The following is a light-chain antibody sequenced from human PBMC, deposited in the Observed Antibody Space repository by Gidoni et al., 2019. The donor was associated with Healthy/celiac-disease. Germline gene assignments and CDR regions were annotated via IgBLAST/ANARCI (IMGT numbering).Light chain of an antibody. J-gene: IGKJ5*01. CDR2: GAT. Sequence: EIVLTQSPGTLSLSPGAIATLSCRASQSVSSSYLAWYQQKPGQAPRLLIYGATGRATGIPDRLSVSGSGTDFALTISRLEPEDFAVYYCQQYGSSPITFGQGTRLEIK. CDR3: QQYGSSPIT. CDR1: QSVSSSY. V-gene: IGKV3-20*01.